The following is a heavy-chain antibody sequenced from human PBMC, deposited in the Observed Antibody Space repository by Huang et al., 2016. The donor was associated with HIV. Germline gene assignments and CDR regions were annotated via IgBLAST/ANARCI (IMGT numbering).Heavy chain of an antibody. J-gene: IGHJ4*03. CDR1: GFMFSDYW. CDR2: VSSNGSST. V-gene: IGHV3-74*02. CDR3: VRAREKGYDFWSGYRY. Sequence: EVELAASGGGSVRPGQSLRLSCVGSGFMFSDYWMHWVRQIPGTGLEWIARVSSNGSSTSYAYSVKGRFTMYMDNSRNTVYLQMGRLRVDDTAVYYFVRAREKGYDFWSGYRYWGQGAQVTVSS. D-gene: IGHD3-3*01.